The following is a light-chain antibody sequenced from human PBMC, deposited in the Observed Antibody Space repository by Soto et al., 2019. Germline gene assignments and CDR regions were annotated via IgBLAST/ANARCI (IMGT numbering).Light chain of an antibody. CDR2: KAS. V-gene: IGKV1-5*03. CDR1: QSVTSW. CDR3: QQYRGYSWT. Sequence: DIQMTQSPSTLSASVGDRVTITCRASQSVTSWLAWYQQKPGKAPNLLIYKASNLEYGVSSRFSGSGYVTEFTLTISSLQPDDFATYYCQQYRGYSWTFGQGTKVEIK. J-gene: IGKJ1*01.